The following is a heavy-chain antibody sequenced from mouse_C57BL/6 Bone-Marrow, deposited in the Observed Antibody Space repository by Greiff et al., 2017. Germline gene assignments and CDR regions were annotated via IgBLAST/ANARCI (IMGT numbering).Heavy chain of an antibody. CDR1: GYTFTSYW. V-gene: IGHV1-55*01. CDR2: IYPGRGST. CDR3: ARRNLVFTTVVEGTKDY. J-gene: IGHJ2*01. Sequence: QVQLQQPGAELVKPGASVKMSCKASGYTFTSYWITWVKQRPGQGLEWIGDIYPGRGSTNYNEKFKSKATLTVDTSSSTAYMQLSSLTSEDSAVYYCARRNLVFTTVVEGTKDYWGQGTTLTVSS. D-gene: IGHD1-1*01.